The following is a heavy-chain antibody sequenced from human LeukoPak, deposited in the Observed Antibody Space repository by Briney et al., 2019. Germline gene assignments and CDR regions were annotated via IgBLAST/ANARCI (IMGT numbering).Heavy chain of an antibody. CDR3: ARDPGGHHGGSQSEIDY. Sequence: GGTLRLSCAASGFTFSSYGMSWVRQAPGKGLEWVSAISGSSGSTYYADSVKGRFTISRDNAKNSLYLQMNSLRAEDTAVYYCARDPGGHHGGSQSEIDYWGQGTLVTVSS. CDR1: GFTFSSYG. J-gene: IGHJ4*02. CDR2: ISGSSGST. D-gene: IGHD4-23*01. V-gene: IGHV3-23*01.